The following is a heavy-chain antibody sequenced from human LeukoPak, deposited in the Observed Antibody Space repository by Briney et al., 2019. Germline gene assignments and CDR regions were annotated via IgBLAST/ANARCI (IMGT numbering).Heavy chain of an antibody. V-gene: IGHV3-30*18. CDR2: ISYDGSNK. D-gene: IGHD3-10*01. CDR3: AKDRFYGSGSYLDY. J-gene: IGHJ4*02. CDR1: GFTFSSYD. Sequence: GGSLRLSCAASGFTFSSYDIHWVRQAPGKGLEWVAVISYDGSNKYYADSVKGRFTISRDNSKNTLYLQMNSLRAEDTAVYYCAKDRFYGSGSYLDYWGQGTLVTVSS.